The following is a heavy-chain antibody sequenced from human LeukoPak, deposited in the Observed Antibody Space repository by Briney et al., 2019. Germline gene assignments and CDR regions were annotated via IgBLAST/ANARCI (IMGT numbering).Heavy chain of an antibody. CDR3: ARGDNHYEYSSGYY. J-gene: IGHJ4*02. CDR1: GYTFTSYG. Sequence: ASVKVSCKASGYTFTSYGISWVRQAPGQGLEWMGWISAYNGNTNYAQKLQGRVTMTTDTSASTAYMELSSLRSEDTAVYYCARGDNHYEYSSGYYWGQGTLVTVSS. CDR2: ISAYNGNT. V-gene: IGHV1-18*01. D-gene: IGHD3-22*01.